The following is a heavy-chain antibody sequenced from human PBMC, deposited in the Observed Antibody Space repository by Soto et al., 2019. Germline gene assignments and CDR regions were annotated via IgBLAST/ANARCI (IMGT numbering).Heavy chain of an antibody. CDR3: AKARCSTANCYVPEY. V-gene: IGHV3-23*01. Sequence: GGSLRLSCVASGFTFSTYTMSWVRQAPGKGLEWVSVISGSAGSSGPSYADSVQGRFSISRDNARNTLYLQMNSLRGEDTAMYYCAKARCSTANCYVPEYWGQGTRVTVSS. CDR1: GFTFSTYT. D-gene: IGHD2-2*01. CDR2: ISGSAGSSGP. J-gene: IGHJ4*02.